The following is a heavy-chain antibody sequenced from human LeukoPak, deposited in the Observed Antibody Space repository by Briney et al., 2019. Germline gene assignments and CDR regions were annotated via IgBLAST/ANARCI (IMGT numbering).Heavy chain of an antibody. CDR3: ARLEVPAMVRVGGWFDP. Sequence: GESLKISCKGSGYSFTSNWISWVRQMPGKGLEWMGRIDPSDSYTNYSPSFQGHVTISADKSISTAYLQWSSLKASDTAMYYCARLEVPAMVRVGGWFDPWGQGTLVTVSS. V-gene: IGHV5-10-1*01. CDR2: IDPSDSYT. J-gene: IGHJ5*02. CDR1: GYSFTSNW. D-gene: IGHD3-10*01.